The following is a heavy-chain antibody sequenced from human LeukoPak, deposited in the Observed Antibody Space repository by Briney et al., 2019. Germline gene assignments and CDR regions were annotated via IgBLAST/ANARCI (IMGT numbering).Heavy chain of an antibody. J-gene: IGHJ6*02. V-gene: IGHV3-53*04. CDR2: IDSGGTT. CDR3: ARTSYYYDMDV. CDR1: GSNVTYNY. Sequence: PGGSLRLSCVASGSNVTYNYMTWVRQAPGKGLEWVSLIDSGGTTYYADSLKGRFTISRHSPSNTLFLQMNNLRPEDTAVYYCARTSYYYDMDVWGPGTTVTVSS.